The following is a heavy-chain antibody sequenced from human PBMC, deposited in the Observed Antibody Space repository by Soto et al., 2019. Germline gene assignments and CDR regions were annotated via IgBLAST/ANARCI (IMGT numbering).Heavy chain of an antibody. CDR2: TRNKANSYTT. CDR1: GFTFSDHY. Sequence: GGSLRLSCATSGFTFSDHYMDWVRQAPGKGLEWVARTRNKANSYTTEYAPSVKGRFTISRDDSKNSLYLQMNSLKTEDTAVYYCAGAEGVNGWRHFDYWGQGTLVPSPQ. V-gene: IGHV3-72*01. D-gene: IGHD6-19*01. J-gene: IGHJ4*02. CDR3: AGAEGVNGWRHFDY.